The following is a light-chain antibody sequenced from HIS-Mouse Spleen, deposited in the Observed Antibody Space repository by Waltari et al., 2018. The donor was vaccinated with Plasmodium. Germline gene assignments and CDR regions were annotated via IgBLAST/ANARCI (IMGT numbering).Light chain of an antibody. Sequence: QLVLTQSPSASASLGASVKLPCTLSSGHSRYAIAWHQQQPEKGPRYLMKLNSDGSHSKGDGIPDRFSGSSSGAERYLTISSLQSEDEADYYCQTWGTGMGVFGGGTKLTVL. CDR1: SGHSRYA. V-gene: IGLV4-69*01. CDR2: LNSDGSH. CDR3: QTWGTGMGV. J-gene: IGLJ2*01.